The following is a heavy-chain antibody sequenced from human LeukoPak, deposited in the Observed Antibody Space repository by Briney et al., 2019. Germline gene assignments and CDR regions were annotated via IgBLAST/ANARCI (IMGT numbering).Heavy chain of an antibody. CDR2: ISGSGGST. CDR1: GFTFSSYA. CDR3: AKVNTPVVGATTDY. D-gene: IGHD1-26*01. V-gene: IGHV3-23*01. J-gene: IGHJ4*02. Sequence: GGCLRLSCAASGFTFSSYAMSWVRQAPGKGLEWVSAISGSGGSTYYADSVKGRFTISRDNSKNTLYLQMNSLRAEDTAVYYCAKVNTPVVGATTDYWGQGTLVTVSS.